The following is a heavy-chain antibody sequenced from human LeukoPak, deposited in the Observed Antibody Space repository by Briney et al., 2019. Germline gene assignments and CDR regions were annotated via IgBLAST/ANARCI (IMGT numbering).Heavy chain of an antibody. CDR1: GYIFTSYW. D-gene: IGHD3-10*01. CDR2: IYTGDSDT. V-gene: IGHV5-51*01. CDR3: ARHRAIGVRAVPWVGPNWFDP. J-gene: IGHJ5*02. Sequence: GASLKISCKGSGYIFTSYWIAWVRQMPGKVLEWMGIIYTGDSDTRYSTSFIDQVTILADKSISTAYLQWSSLKASDTAMYYCARHRAIGVRAVPWVGPNWFDPWGQGTLVTVSS.